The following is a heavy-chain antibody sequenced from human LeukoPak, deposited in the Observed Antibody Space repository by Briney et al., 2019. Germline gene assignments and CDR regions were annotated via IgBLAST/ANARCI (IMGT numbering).Heavy chain of an antibody. Sequence: ASVKVSCKASGGTFSSYAISWVRQAPGQGLEWMGGIIPIFGTANYAQKFQGRVTITADESTSTAYMELSSLRSEDTAVYYCARSVYGSGSYLTPSEPWGQGTLVTVPS. D-gene: IGHD3-10*01. CDR3: ARSVYGSGSYLTPSEP. J-gene: IGHJ5*02. V-gene: IGHV1-69*13. CDR2: IIPIFGTA. CDR1: GGTFSSYA.